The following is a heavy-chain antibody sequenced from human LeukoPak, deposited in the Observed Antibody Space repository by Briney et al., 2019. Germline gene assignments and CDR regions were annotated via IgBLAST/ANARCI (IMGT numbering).Heavy chain of an antibody. D-gene: IGHD6-19*01. V-gene: IGHV4-34*01. J-gene: IGHJ4*02. CDR1: GGSFSGYY. Sequence: PSETLSLTCAVYGGSFSGYYWSWIRQPPGKGLEWIGEINHSGSTNYNPSLKSRVTISVDTSKNQFSLKLSSVTAADTAVYYCARDFLAVADPRGDYWGLGTLVTVSS. CDR3: ARDFLAVADPRGDY. CDR2: INHSGST.